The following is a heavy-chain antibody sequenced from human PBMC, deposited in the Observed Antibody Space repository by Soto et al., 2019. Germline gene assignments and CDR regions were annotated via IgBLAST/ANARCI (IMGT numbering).Heavy chain of an antibody. CDR1: GYTFTSYA. Sequence: ASVKVSCKASGYTFTSYAMHWVRQAPGQRLERMGWINAGNGNTKYSQKFQGRVTITRDTSASTAYMELSSLRSEDTAVYYCARDSAPYITANWFDPWGQGTLVTVSS. V-gene: IGHV1-3*01. J-gene: IGHJ5*02. CDR3: ARDSAPYITANWFDP. CDR2: INAGNGNT. D-gene: IGHD1-20*01.